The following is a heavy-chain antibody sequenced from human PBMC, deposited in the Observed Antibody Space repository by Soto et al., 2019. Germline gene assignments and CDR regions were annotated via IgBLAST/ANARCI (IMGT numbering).Heavy chain of an antibody. CDR2: IYYIGSI. Sequence: PSETLSLTCTVSGGSISSGGYYWSWIRQHPGKGLEWIGYIYYIGSIYYNPSLKSRVTISEDTSKNQFSLKLSSVTAADTAVYYCARRVDYVWGSYRYSPYFDYWGQGTLVTVSS. CDR3: ARRVDYVWGSYRYSPYFDY. CDR1: GGSISSGGYY. V-gene: IGHV4-31*03. D-gene: IGHD3-16*02. J-gene: IGHJ4*02.